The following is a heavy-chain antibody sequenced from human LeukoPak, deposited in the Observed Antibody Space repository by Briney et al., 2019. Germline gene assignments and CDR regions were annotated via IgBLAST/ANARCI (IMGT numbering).Heavy chain of an antibody. CDR1: GFTVSSNY. CDR2: IYSGGST. D-gene: IGHD1-26*01. Sequence: HAGGSLRLSCAASGFTVSSNYMSWVRQAPGKGLEWVSVIYSGGSTYYADSVKGRFTISRDNSKNTPYLQMNSLRAEDTAVYYCARDYRMGEDYWGQGTLVTVSS. V-gene: IGHV3-53*01. CDR3: ARDYRMGEDY. J-gene: IGHJ4*02.